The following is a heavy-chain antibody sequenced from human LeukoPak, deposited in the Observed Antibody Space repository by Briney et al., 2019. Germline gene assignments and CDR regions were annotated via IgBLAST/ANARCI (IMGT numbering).Heavy chain of an antibody. Sequence: SETLSLTCTVSGGAISSSSYYWGWIRQPPGKGLEWIGSIYYSGSTYYNPSLKSRVTISVDTSKNQFSLKLSSVTAADTAVYYCARSGLTFDYWGQGTLVTVSS. V-gene: IGHV4-39*01. CDR1: GGAISSSSYY. CDR2: IYYSGST. CDR3: ARSGLTFDY. J-gene: IGHJ4*02. D-gene: IGHD3-3*01.